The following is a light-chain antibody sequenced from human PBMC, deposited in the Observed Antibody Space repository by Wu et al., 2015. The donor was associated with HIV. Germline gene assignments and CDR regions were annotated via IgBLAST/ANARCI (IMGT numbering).Light chain of an antibody. Sequence: EIHMTQSPATLSLSPGEYASLSCRASQSINNYVAWYQQKPGQAPSLLIFGGSTRATGVPDRFSGSGSGTDFTLTINGLQSEDFGLYFCQQYKDLITFGQGTRLEIK. V-gene: IGKV3-15*01. CDR1: QSINNY. J-gene: IGKJ5*01. CDR2: GGS. CDR3: QQYKDLIT.